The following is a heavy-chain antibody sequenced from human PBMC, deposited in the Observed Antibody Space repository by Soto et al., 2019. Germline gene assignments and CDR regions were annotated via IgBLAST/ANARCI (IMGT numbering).Heavy chain of an antibody. Sequence: GGSLRLSCAASRFTFSTYEMHWVRQAPGKGLEWVSCISSSGSTVYYADSVKSRFTISRDNSRNSLYLQMNSLRDEDTALYYCVRYCSSTLCNGVATRTFDYWGQGTLVTVSS. CDR2: ISSSGSTV. V-gene: IGHV3-48*03. D-gene: IGHD5-12*01. CDR1: RFTFSTYE. CDR3: VRYCSSTLCNGVATRTFDY. J-gene: IGHJ4*02.